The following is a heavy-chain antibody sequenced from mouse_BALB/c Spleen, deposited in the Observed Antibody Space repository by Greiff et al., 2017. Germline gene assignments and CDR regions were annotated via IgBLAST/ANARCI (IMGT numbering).Heavy chain of an antibody. Sequence: EVQLQESGPGLVKPSQSLSLTCSVTGYSITSGYYWNWIRQFPGNKLEWMGYISYDGSNNYNPSLKNRISITRDTSKNQFFLKLNSVTTEGTATYYCARGGRAWFAYWGQGTLVTVSA. CDR3: ARGGRAWFAY. V-gene: IGHV3-6*02. J-gene: IGHJ3*01. CDR2: ISYDGSN. CDR1: GYSITSGYY.